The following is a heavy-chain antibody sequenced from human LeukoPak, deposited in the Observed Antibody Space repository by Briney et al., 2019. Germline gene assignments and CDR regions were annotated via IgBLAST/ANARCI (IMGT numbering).Heavy chain of an antibody. CDR3: ARAMVTKGDYFDY. V-gene: IGHV3-30*02. Sequence: PGGSLRLSCAASGFTFSSYGMHWVRQAPDKGLEWVAFIRYDGSNKYYADSVKGRFTISRDNSKNTLYLQMNSLRAEDTAVYYCARAMVTKGDYFDYWGQVTLVTVSS. J-gene: IGHJ4*02. CDR1: GFTFSSYG. D-gene: IGHD2-8*01. CDR2: IRYDGSNK.